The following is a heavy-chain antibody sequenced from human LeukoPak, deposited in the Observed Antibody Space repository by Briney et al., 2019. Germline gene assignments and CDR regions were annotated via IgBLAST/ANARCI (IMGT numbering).Heavy chain of an antibody. V-gene: IGHV4-31*03. J-gene: IGHJ6*02. Sequence: SKTLSLTCTVSGGSISSGGYYWSWIRQHPGKGLEWIGYIYYSGSTYYNPSLKSRVTISVDTSKNQFSLKPSSVTAADTAVYYCARDILVGMDVWGQGTTVTVSS. D-gene: IGHD3-3*02. CDR2: IYYSGST. CDR1: GGSISSGGYY. CDR3: ARDILVGMDV.